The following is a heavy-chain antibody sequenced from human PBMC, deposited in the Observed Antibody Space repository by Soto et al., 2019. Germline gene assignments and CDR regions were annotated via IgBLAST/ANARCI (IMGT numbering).Heavy chain of an antibody. D-gene: IGHD2-2*01. Sequence: QVQLQQWGAGLLKPSETLSLTCAVYGGSFSGYYWSWIRQPPGKGLEWIGEINHSGSTNYNPSLKSRVTLSVDTSKNQFSLKLSSVTAADTAVYYCARGCSSTSCNAGLDYWGQGTLVTVSS. J-gene: IGHJ4*02. CDR1: GGSFSGYY. CDR3: ARGCSSTSCNAGLDY. V-gene: IGHV4-34*01. CDR2: INHSGST.